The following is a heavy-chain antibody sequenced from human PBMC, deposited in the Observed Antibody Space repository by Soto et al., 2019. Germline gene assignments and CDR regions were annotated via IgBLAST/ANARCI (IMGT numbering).Heavy chain of an antibody. CDR3: AKDPEWELPKYYFDY. J-gene: IGHJ4*02. V-gene: IGHV3-23*01. CDR2: ISGSGGST. D-gene: IGHD1-26*01. CDR1: GITFRNYA. Sequence: GGSLRLSCAASGITFRNYAMSWVRQAPGKGLEWVSSISGSGGSTYYADSVRGRFTISRDNSKNTLYLQMNSLRAEDTAVYYCAKDPEWELPKYYFDYWGQGTLVTVSS.